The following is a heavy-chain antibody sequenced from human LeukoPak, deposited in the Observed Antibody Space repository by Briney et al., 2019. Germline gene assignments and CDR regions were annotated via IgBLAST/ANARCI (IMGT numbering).Heavy chain of an antibody. V-gene: IGHV4-38-2*02. CDR2: IYHSGST. CDR3: ARVLIATHWFDP. D-gene: IGHD2-8*02. J-gene: IGHJ5*02. Sequence: PSESLSLTWTVSGYSISSGYYWGWIRQPPGKGLEWIGSIYHSGSTYYNPSLKSRVTISVDTTKNQFYLKLSSVTAADTAVYYCARVLIATHWFDPWGQGTLVTVSS. CDR1: GYSISSGYY.